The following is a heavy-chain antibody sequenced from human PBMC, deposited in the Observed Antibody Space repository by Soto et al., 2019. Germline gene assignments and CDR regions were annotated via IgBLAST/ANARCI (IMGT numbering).Heavy chain of an antibody. V-gene: IGHV4-61*08. D-gene: IGHD3-3*01. Sequence: SETLSLTCTVSGGSISSGDYYWSWIRQPPGKGLEWIGYIYYSGSTNYNPSLKSRVTISVDTSKNQFSLKLSSVTAADTAVYYCARVPFYRFLRRSPTPFDYCGTAPFLTLSS. J-gene: IGHJ4*02. CDR1: GGSISSGDYY. CDR3: ARVPFYRFLRRSPTPFDY. CDR2: IYYSGST.